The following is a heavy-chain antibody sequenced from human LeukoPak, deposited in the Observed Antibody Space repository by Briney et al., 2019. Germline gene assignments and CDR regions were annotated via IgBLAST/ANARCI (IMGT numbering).Heavy chain of an antibody. CDR3: ARRAALSFDY. J-gene: IGHJ4*02. D-gene: IGHD6-25*01. V-gene: IGHV4-34*01. CDR1: GGSFSGYY. Sequence: SETLSLTCAVYGGSFSGYYWSWIRQPPGKGLEWIGEINHSGSTNYNPSLKSRVPLSVDTSKNQFSLKLSAVTAADTAGYYCARRAALSFDYWGQGTLVTVSS. CDR2: INHSGST.